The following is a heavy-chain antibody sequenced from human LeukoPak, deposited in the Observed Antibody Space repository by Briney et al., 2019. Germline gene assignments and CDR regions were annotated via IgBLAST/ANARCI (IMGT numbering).Heavy chain of an antibody. CDR3: AKEAAGKGRAEYFQH. V-gene: IGHV3-33*06. CDR2: IWHDASHT. D-gene: IGHD6-13*01. CDR1: GFSFSTYA. Sequence: GGSLRLSCAASGFSFSTYAMRWVRQAPGKGLEWVALIWHDASHTFYTDSVKGRFTISRDNSKNTVYLQMNSLGGEDTAVYYCAKEAAGKGRAEYFQHWGQGTLVTVSS. J-gene: IGHJ1*01.